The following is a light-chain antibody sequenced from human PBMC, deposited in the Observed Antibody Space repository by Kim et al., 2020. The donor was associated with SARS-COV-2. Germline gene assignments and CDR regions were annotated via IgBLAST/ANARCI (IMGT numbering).Light chain of an antibody. V-gene: IGKV1-33*01. CDR1: QDINNY. J-gene: IGKJ5*01. CDR3: QQYDKIPGT. Sequence: ASGGDTVTITCQASQDINNYLNWYQQRLGKAPKLLIYDASNLETGVPSRFSGRGYGTEFTLTISGLQPEDFASYYCQQYDKIPGTFGQGTRREI. CDR2: DAS.